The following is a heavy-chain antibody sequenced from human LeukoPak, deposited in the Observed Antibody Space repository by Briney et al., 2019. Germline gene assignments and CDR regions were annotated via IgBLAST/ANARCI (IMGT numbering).Heavy chain of an antibody. CDR1: SGSISSYH. D-gene: IGHD2-15*01. CDR2: IYYSGTT. Sequence: SETLSLTCTVSSGSISSYHWSWSRQGPGSGLSWIGYIYYSGTTNYNPSLKSRVTIFADTSKNQLSLRLSSVTAADTAVYYCATLPAGPASWFDPWGQGTLVTVSS. V-gene: IGHV4-59*01. J-gene: IGHJ5*02. CDR3: ATLPAGPASWFDP.